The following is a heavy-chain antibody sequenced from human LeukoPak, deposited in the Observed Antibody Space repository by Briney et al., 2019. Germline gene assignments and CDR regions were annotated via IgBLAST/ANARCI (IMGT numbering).Heavy chain of an antibody. J-gene: IGHJ6*02. CDR2: IKQDGSEK. CDR1: GFTFRSYW. V-gene: IGHV3-7*01. Sequence: GGSLRLSCAASGFTFRSYWMSWVRQAPGKGLEWVANIKQDGSEKNYVDSVKGRFTISRDNTKNSLYLQMNSLRAEDTAVYYCASGATLISVWGQGTTVTVSS. CDR3: ASGATLISV. D-gene: IGHD1-26*01.